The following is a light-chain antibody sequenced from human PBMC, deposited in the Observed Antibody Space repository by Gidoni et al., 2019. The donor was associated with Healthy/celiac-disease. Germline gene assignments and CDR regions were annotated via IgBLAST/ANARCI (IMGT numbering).Light chain of an antibody. J-gene: IGLJ2*01. CDR2: EGS. V-gene: IGLV2-23*01. CDR1: SSDVGSYNL. CDR3: CSYAGSSTYVV. Sequence: QSALTQPASVSASPGQSITISCTGTSSDVGSYNLVSWYQQHPGKAPKLMIYEGSKRPPGVSNRFSGSKSGNTASLTIAGLQAEDEADYYCCSYAGSSTYVVFGGGTKLTVL.